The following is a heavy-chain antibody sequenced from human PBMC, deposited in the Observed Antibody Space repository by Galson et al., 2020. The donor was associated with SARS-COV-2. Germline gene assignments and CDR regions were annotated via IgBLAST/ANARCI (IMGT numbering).Heavy chain of an antibody. CDR1: GFNFSSYG. CDR3: AKSWTSYYYMDV. CDR2: ITYDGSNK. V-gene: IGHV3-30*18. J-gene: IGHJ6*03. Sequence: GESLKISCAASGFNFSSYGKHWVRQAPGKGLERVAVITYDGSNKYYADSVKGRFTISRDNSKNTLYLQMNSLRAEDTAVYYCAKSWTSYYYMDVWGKGTTVTVSS. D-gene: IGHD4-17*01.